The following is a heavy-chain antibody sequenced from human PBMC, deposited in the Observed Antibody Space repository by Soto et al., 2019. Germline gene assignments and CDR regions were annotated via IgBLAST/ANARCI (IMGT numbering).Heavy chain of an antibody. J-gene: IGHJ4*02. D-gene: IGHD5-18*01. Sequence: EVQLLDSGGGLVQPGGSLRLSCVASGFTFTNYGMNWVRQGPGKGLEWVSAISDTGGSTFYEDSAKGRFTISRDNSKNAMYLQMDGLRSEDTAIYYCAAALIRYTPNYDYWGQGTPVTVSS. CDR3: AAALIRYTPNYDY. CDR2: ISDTGGST. V-gene: IGHV3-23*01. CDR1: GFTFTNYG.